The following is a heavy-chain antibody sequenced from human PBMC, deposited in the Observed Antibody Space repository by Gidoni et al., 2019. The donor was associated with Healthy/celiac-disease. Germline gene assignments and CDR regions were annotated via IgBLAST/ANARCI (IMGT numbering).Heavy chain of an antibody. J-gene: IGHJ6*02. CDR3: ALGPYSSSSYYGMDV. Sequence: EVQLVQYGAEVKKPGESLKISCKGSGYSFTSYWIGWVRQLPGKGLEWRGILYPGDSDTRYSPSFQGQVTISADKSISTAYLQWSSLKSSDTAMYYCALGPYSSSSYYGMDVWGQGTTVTVSS. CDR2: LYPGDSDT. CDR1: GYSFTSYW. V-gene: IGHV5-51*01. D-gene: IGHD6-6*01.